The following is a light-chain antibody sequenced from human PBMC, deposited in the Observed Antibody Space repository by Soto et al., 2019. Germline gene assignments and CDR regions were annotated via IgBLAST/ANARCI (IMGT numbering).Light chain of an antibody. CDR1: QGVTTN. J-gene: IGKJ5*01. Sequence: EIVMTQSPATLSVSPGERATLSCRAGQGVTTNFAWYQQKSGQSPRLLIYDVSIRATGVPARFSGTGSETDFTLTISGLQSEDSAVYFCQQYNNWPFSFGQGTRVGIK. V-gene: IGKV3-15*01. CDR2: DVS. CDR3: QQYNNWPFS.